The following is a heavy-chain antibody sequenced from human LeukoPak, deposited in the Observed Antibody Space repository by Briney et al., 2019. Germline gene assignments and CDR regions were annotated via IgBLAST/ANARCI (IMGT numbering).Heavy chain of an antibody. V-gene: IGHV3-48*02. CDR3: ARGRAAYQAIYYFEY. CDR2: ISSSSGTT. CDR1: GFTFSSFG. J-gene: IGHJ4*02. D-gene: IGHD2-2*01. Sequence: PGGSLRLSCAASGFTFSSFGMHWVRQAPGKGLEWVSYISSSSGTTYYADSVKGRFTVSRDNAKNSLYLQMNSLRDEDTAVYYCARGRAAYQAIYYFEYWGQGTLVTVSS.